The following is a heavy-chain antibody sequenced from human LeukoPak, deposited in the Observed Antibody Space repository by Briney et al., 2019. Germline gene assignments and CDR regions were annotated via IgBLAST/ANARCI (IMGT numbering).Heavy chain of an antibody. CDR1: GFTFSDYY. CDR3: ARGHYGLEV. V-gene: IGHV3-11*01. Sequence: GGSLRLSCAASGFTFSDYYMSWIRQSPGKGLEGVSYIWDSGSSIYYADSGKGRFTISRDNAKKSLYLQMNSLRVEDTAVYYCARGHYGLEVWGQGTTVTVSS. J-gene: IGHJ6*02. CDR2: IWDSGSSI.